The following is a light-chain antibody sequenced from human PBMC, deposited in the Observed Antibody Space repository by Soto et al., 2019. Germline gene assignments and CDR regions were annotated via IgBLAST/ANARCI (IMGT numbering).Light chain of an antibody. CDR2: DAS. J-gene: IGKJ1*01. V-gene: IGKV3-15*01. CDR1: QSVSIN. Sequence: EIVMTQSPDTLSVSPGERATLSCRASQSVSINLAWYQQKPGQAPRLLIYDASTRATGIPARFSGSGSGTEFSLTISSLQSEDFTVYYCQHYNSWPTLGQGTKVEIK. CDR3: QHYNSWPT.